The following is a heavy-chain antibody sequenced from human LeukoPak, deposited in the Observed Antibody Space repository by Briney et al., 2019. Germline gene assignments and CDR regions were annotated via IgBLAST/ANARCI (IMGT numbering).Heavy chain of an antibody. CDR2: IYYSGSI. CDR1: GGSISSYY. Sequence: SETLSLTCSVSGGSISSYYWSWIRQPPGKGLEWIGYIYYSGSINYNPSLKSRVTISLDASKNQFSLKLSSVTAADTAFYYCERHLSGYGTFDYWGQGTLVTVSS. V-gene: IGHV4-59*08. J-gene: IGHJ4*02. CDR3: ERHLSGYGTFDY. D-gene: IGHD1-1*01.